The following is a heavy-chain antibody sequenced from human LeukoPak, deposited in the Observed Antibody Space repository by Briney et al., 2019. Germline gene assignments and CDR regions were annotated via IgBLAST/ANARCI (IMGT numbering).Heavy chain of an antibody. CDR2: IPGSVGST. Sequence: GGSLRLSCAASVFTFSSYAMSWVRQAPGKGLEWVSAIPGSVGSTYYADSVKGRFTISRDNSKNTLYLQMSSLRAEDTAIYYCAKGTDRTSGGYFWGQGTLVTVSS. CDR1: VFTFSSYA. CDR3: AKGTDRTSGGYF. V-gene: IGHV3-23*01. J-gene: IGHJ4*02. D-gene: IGHD1-26*01.